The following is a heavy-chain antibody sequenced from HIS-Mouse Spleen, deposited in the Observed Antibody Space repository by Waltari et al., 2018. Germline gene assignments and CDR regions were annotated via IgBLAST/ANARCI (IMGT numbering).Heavy chain of an antibody. Sequence: QVQLVQSGAEVKKPGASVKVLCKASGYTFTSSDINWVRQATGQGLEWMGWMNPNSGNTGYAQKFQGRVTMTRNTSISTAYMELSSLRSEDTAVYYCARVARFWSGYQFFAYFDYWGQGTLVTVSS. CDR1: GYTFTSSD. J-gene: IGHJ4*02. CDR2: MNPNSGNT. V-gene: IGHV1-8*01. CDR3: ARVARFWSGYQFFAYFDY. D-gene: IGHD3-3*01.